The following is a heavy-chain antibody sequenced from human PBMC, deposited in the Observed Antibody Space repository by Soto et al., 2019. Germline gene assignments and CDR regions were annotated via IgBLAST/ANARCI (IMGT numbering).Heavy chain of an antibody. D-gene: IGHD1-26*01. J-gene: IGHJ6*02. V-gene: IGHV1-69*12. CDR3: ARGRIAGAATDFYYYGMDV. CDR1: GGTFSTYV. Sequence: QVQLVQSGAEVKKPGSSVKVSCKASGGTFSTYVISWVRQAPGQGLEWMGGIIPVFATTNYAQKFQGRVTITADEPTXXGXPELNSLRSEHTAVYYCARGRIAGAATDFYYYGMDVWGQGPSVTVSS. CDR2: IIPVFATT.